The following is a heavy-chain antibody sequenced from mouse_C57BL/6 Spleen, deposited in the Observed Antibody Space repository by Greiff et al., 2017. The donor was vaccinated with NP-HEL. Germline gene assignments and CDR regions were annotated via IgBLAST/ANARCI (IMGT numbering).Heavy chain of an antibody. V-gene: IGHV1-64*01. CDR1: GYTFTSYW. CDR2: IHPNSGST. D-gene: IGHD2-4*01. J-gene: IGHJ3*01. Sequence: QVQLKQPGAELVKPGASVKLSCKASGYTFTSYWMHWVKQRPGQGLEWIGMIHPNSGSTNYNEKFKSKATLTVDKSSSTAYMQLSSLTSEDSAVYYCARGRYDYDVLAYWGQGTLVTVSA. CDR3: ARGRYDYDVLAY.